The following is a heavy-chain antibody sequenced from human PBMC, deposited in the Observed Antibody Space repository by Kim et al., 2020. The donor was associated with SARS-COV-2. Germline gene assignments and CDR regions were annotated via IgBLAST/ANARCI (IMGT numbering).Heavy chain of an antibody. J-gene: IGHJ4*02. D-gene: IGHD6-19*01. Sequence: SQTLSLTCAISGDSVSRNNAAWDWIRQSPSRGLEWLGRTYYRSNWYNDYAVSMKSRISINPDTSKNQFSLQLNSVTPEDTAVYYCAREGGSGWANFDSWGQGTLVTVSS. CDR2: TYYRSNWYN. V-gene: IGHV6-1*01. CDR1: GDSVSRNNAA. CDR3: AREGGSGWANFDS.